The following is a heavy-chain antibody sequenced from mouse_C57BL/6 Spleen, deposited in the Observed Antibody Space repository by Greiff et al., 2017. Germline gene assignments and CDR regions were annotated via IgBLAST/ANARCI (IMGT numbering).Heavy chain of an antibody. CDR3: ARGGTGTDY. Sequence: EVQLVESGGGLVKPGGSLKLSCAASGFTFSDYGMHWVRQAPEKGLEWVAYISSGSSTIYYADKVKGRFTISRDNAKDNLFLQMPSLRSEDTSMYYCARGGTGTDYWGQGTTLTVSA. CDR2: ISSGSSTI. D-gene: IGHD4-1*01. V-gene: IGHV5-17*01. CDR1: GFTFSDYG. J-gene: IGHJ2*01.